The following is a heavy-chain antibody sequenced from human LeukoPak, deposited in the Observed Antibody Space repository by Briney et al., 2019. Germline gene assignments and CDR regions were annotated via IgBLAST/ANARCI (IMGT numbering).Heavy chain of an antibody. D-gene: IGHD6-19*01. CDR3: AKTPVPYSSGWYALDY. Sequence: PGGSLRLSCAASGFTFSSYGMHWVRQAPGKGLEWVAFIRYDGSNKYYADSVKGRFTISRDNSKNTLYLQMNSLRAEDTAVYYCAKTPVPYSSGWYALDYWGQGVLVTVSS. J-gene: IGHJ4*02. CDR2: IRYDGSNK. V-gene: IGHV3-30*02. CDR1: GFTFSSYG.